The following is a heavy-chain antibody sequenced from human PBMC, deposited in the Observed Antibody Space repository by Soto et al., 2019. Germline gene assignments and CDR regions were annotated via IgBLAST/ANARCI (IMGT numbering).Heavy chain of an antibody. CDR2: IYYSGST. Sequence: PSETLSLTCTVSGGSISSGGYYWSWIRQHPVKGLEWIGYIYYSGSTYYNPSLKSRVTISVDTSKNQFSLKLSSVTAADTAVYYCARDRYDSSVRIDPWGQGTLVNVSS. J-gene: IGHJ5*02. V-gene: IGHV4-31*03. D-gene: IGHD3-22*01. CDR1: GGSISSGGYY. CDR3: ARDRYDSSVRIDP.